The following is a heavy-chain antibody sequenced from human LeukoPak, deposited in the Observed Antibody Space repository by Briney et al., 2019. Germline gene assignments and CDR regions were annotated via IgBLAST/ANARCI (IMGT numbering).Heavy chain of an antibody. D-gene: IGHD3-22*01. J-gene: IGHJ4*02. CDR2: ISGSGGST. CDR3: AKDARDSSGYYYPDYFDY. V-gene: IGHV3-23*01. CDR1: GFTFSSYA. Sequence: PGGSLRLSCAASGFTFSSYAMSWVRQAPGKGLEWVSAISGSGGSTYYADSVKGRFTISRDNSKNTLYLQMNSLRAEDTAVYYCAKDARDSSGYYYPDYFDYWGQGTLVTVSS.